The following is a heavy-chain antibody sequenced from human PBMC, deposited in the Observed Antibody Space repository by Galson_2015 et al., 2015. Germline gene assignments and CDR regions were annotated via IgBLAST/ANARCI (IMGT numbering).Heavy chain of an antibody. Sequence: SLRLSCAASGFTFGSYAMHWVRQAPGKGLEYVSGVSRSGGNTYYENSVKGRFTISKDNSKSTLFLQMGSLRAEDMGVYYFATEYGRDLLYYFDYWGQGTLVTVSS. CDR1: GFTFGSYA. J-gene: IGHJ4*02. CDR2: VSRSGGNT. CDR3: ATEYGRDLLYYFDY. V-gene: IGHV3-64*01. D-gene: IGHD3-10*01.